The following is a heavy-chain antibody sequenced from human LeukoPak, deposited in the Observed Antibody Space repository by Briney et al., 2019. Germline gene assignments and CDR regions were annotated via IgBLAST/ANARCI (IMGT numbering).Heavy chain of an antibody. D-gene: IGHD1-26*01. J-gene: IGHJ4*02. CDR3: ARDRVGASTFDY. Sequence: ASVKVSCKASGYTFTSYGISWVRQAPGQGLEWMGWISAYNGNTNYAQKLQGRVTMTTDTSTSTAYLELRSLRSDDTAVYYCARDRVGASTFDYWGQGTLVTVSS. CDR1: GYTFTSYG. CDR2: ISAYNGNT. V-gene: IGHV1-18*01.